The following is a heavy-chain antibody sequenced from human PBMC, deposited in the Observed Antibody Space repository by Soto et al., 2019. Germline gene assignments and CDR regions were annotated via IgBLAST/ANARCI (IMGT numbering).Heavy chain of an antibody. D-gene: IGHD6-13*01. Sequence: LSQTLSLTCAISGDSVSSNSAAWNWIRQSPSRGLEWLGRTYYRSKWYNDYAVSVKSRITINPDTSRNQFSLQLNSVTPEDTAVYYVSRADSSRNDAFDIWGQGSMVTVSS. CDR3: SRADSSRNDAFDI. J-gene: IGHJ3*02. CDR1: GDSVSSNSAA. V-gene: IGHV6-1*01. CDR2: TYYRSKWYN.